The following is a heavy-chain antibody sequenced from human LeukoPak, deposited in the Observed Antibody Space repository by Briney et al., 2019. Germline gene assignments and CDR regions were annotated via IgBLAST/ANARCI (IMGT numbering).Heavy chain of an antibody. D-gene: IGHD2-2*01. CDR2: ISSSGSTI. V-gene: IGHV3-48*03. CDR3: ARPHCSSTSCYGYGMDV. CDR1: GFTFSSYE. J-gene: IGHJ6*02. Sequence: GGSLRLSCAGSGFTFSSYEMNWVRQAPGKGLEWVSYISSSGSTIYYADSVKGRFTISRDNAKNSLYLQMNSLRAEDTAVYYCARPHCSSTSCYGYGMDVWGQGTTVTVSS.